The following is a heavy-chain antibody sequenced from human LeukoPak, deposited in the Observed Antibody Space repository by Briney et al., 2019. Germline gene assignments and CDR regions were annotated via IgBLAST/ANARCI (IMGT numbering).Heavy chain of an antibody. CDR3: ARGDYGCTHWFDP. CDR1: GGSISGGGYY. Sequence: SETLSLTCTVSGGSISGGGYYWSWIRQHPEKGLEWIGYVYNSRRTYYNPSLKSRVIMSVDTSKNQFSLKLSSVTAADTAVYYCARGDYGCTHWFDPWGQGLLVAVSS. V-gene: IGHV4-31*03. D-gene: IGHD4-23*01. J-gene: IGHJ5*02. CDR2: VYNSRRT.